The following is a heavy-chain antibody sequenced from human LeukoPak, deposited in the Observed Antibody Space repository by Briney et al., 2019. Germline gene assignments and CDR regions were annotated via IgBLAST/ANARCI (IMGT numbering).Heavy chain of an antibody. CDR1: GGSISSYY. CDR2: IYYSGST. D-gene: IGHD5-18*01. CDR3: ARSPWIQLWPHYYYYMDV. V-gene: IGHV4-59*01. J-gene: IGHJ6*03. Sequence: NSSETLSLTCTVSGGSISSYYWSWIRQPPGKGLEWIGYIYYSGSTNYNPSLKSRVTISVDTSKNQFSLKLSSVTAADTAVYYCARSPWIQLWPHYYYYMDVWGKGTTVTVSS.